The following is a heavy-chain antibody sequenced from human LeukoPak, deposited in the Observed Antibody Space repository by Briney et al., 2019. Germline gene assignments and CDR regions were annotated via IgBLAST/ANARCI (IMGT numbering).Heavy chain of an antibody. V-gene: IGHV3-21*01. CDR3: VRDHQGYYDSSGYYLFDY. CDR1: GFTFSSYS. J-gene: IGHJ4*02. CDR2: ISSSSSYI. D-gene: IGHD3-22*01. Sequence: KAGGSLRLSCAASGFTFSSYSMNWVRQAPGKGLEWVSSISSSSSYIYYADSVKGRFTISRDNAKNSLYLQMNSLRAEDTAVYYCVRDHQGYYDSSGYYLFDYWGQGTLVTVSS.